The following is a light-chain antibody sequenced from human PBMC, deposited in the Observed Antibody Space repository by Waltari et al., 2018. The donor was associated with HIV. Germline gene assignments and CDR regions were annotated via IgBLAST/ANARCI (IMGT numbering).Light chain of an antibody. Sequence: DIVMTQSPESLAVSLGERATINCNSSQSVFYTFNNKNYLAWYQHKSGQPPKLLIYWASNRESGVSDRFSGSGSGADFTLTINSLQAEDVAVYYCQPYFTAPLTFGGGTKVEIK. CDR2: WAS. CDR3: QPYFTAPLT. V-gene: IGKV4-1*01. CDR1: QSVFYTFNNKNY. J-gene: IGKJ4*01.